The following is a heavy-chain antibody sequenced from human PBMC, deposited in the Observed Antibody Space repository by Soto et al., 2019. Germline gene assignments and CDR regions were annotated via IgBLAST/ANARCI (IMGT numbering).Heavy chain of an antibody. D-gene: IGHD3-22*01. CDR3: ARDDEESSGPTRGYGMEL. CDR2: IDPTDSYT. CDR1: GYSFTNYW. Sequence: PGESLKISCKGSGYSFTNYWISWVRQMPGKGMEWMGRIDPTDSYTNYSPSFQGHVTISADKSISTAYLQWSSLKASDTAMYYCARDDEESSGPTRGYGMELWGKGTTGTV. J-gene: IGHJ6*04. V-gene: IGHV5-10-1*01.